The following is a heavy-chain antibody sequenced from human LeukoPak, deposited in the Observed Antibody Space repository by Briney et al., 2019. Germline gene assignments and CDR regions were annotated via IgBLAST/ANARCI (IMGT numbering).Heavy chain of an antibody. CDR1: GYNFTGYY. Sequence: ASVKVSCKASGYNFTGYYMHWVRQAPGQGLEWMGWINPNSGDTNYAQKFQGRVTMTRDMSISTAYMELSRLRSDDTAVYYCAREAAAAGENYFDYWGQGTLVTVSS. V-gene: IGHV1-2*02. CDR3: AREAAAAGENYFDY. J-gene: IGHJ4*02. CDR2: INPNSGDT. D-gene: IGHD6-13*01.